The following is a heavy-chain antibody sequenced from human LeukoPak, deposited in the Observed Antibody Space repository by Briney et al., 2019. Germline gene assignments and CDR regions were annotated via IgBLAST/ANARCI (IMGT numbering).Heavy chain of an antibody. Sequence: ASVKVSCKASGYTFTTYGITWVRQAPGRGLEWMGWISTYNGNTNYAQKLQGRVTMTTDTSTTTAYMELRSLRSDDTAVYYCARGDSGYAFAPFDYWGQGTLVIVSS. J-gene: IGHJ4*02. CDR3: ARGDSGYAFAPFDY. CDR1: GYTFTTYG. CDR2: ISTYNGNT. D-gene: IGHD5-12*01. V-gene: IGHV1-18*01.